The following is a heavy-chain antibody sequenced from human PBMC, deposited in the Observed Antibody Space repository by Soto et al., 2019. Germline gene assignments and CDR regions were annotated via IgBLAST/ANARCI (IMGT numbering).Heavy chain of an antibody. J-gene: IGHJ1*01. CDR3: ARDRCSGGSCYFAFQH. Sequence: SQTLSLTCAISGDSFSINSAAWNWIRQSPSRGLEWLGRTYYRSKWYNDYAVSVKSRITINPDTSKNQFSLQLNSVAPEDTAVYYCARDRCSGGSCYFAFQHWGQGTLVTVSS. CDR1: GDSFSINSAA. CDR2: TYYRSKWYN. V-gene: IGHV6-1*01. D-gene: IGHD2-15*01.